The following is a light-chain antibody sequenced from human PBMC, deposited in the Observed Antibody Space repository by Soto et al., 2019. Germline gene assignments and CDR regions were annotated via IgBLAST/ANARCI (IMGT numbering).Light chain of an antibody. CDR3: MQATHLPHT. CDR2: KIS. CDR1: QNLVYSDGDTH. V-gene: IGKV2-24*01. J-gene: IGKJ2*01. Sequence: DVVMTQTPLSSPVTLGQPASISCRSSQNLVYSDGDTHLHWFQQRPGRPPRLLIYKISNRFSGVPDRFSGSGAGTDFTLRISRVEAEDVAIYFCMQATHLPHTFGQGTRLEIK.